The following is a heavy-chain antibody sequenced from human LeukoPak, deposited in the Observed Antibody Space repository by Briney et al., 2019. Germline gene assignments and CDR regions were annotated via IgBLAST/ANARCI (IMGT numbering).Heavy chain of an antibody. J-gene: IGHJ3*02. CDR3: AKTRSTNPDDAFDI. Sequence: PGGSLRLSCAASGFTVSCKYMAWVRQAPGKGLEWVSTLYTDGKTYYTDSVEGRFTISRDEFQNTLDLQMNFLRAEDTAVYYCAKTRSTNPDDAFDIWGHGTLVTVSS. D-gene: IGHD5/OR15-5a*01. V-gene: IGHV3-53*01. CDR1: GFTVSCKY. CDR2: LYTDGKT.